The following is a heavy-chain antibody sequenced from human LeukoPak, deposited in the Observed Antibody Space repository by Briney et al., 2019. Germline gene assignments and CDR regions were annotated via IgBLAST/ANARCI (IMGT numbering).Heavy chain of an antibody. CDR1: GGSISSGGYS. CDR2: IYHSGST. V-gene: IGHV4-30-2*06. J-gene: IGHJ4*02. Sequence: PSETLSLTCAVSGGSISSGGYSWSWIRQSPGRGLEWIGYIYHSGSTYYNPSLKSRVTISVDKSKNQFSLRLSSVTAADTAVYYCARSHYDTSGSPIFGLGVDYWGQGTLVTVSS. CDR3: ARSHYDTSGSPIFGLGVDY. D-gene: IGHD3-22*01.